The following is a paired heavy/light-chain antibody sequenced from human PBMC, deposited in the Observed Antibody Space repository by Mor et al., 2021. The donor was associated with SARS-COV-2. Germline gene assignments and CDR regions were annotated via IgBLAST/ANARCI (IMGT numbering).Heavy chain of an antibody. CDR3: AKDREGLYDIFGLGHAFDM. D-gene: IGHD3-9*01. V-gene: IGHV3-30*18. J-gene: IGHJ3*02. CDR1: GFTFTNYG. Sequence: QVQLVESGGGVVQPGRSLRLSCAASGFTFTNYGMHWVRQAPGKGLEWVAIISYDGSNKYYADSVKGRFSISRDNSKNTLYLQMNSLRAEDTAVYYCAKDREGLYDIFGLGHAFDMWGQGTMVTVSS. CDR2: ISYDGSNK.
Light chain of an antibody. CDR1: QSVSSSY. CDR3: QQYGYSPPYT. V-gene: IGKV3-20*01. J-gene: IGKJ2*01. Sequence: EIVLTQSPGTLSLSPGERATLSCRASQSVSSSYFAWYQQKPGQAPRLLIYGASSRATGIPDRFSGSGSGTDFTLTISRLEPEDFAVYYCQQYGYSPPYTFGQGTKLEIK. CDR2: GAS.